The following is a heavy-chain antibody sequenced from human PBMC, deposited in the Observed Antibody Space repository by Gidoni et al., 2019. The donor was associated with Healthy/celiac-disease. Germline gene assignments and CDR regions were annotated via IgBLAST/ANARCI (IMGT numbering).Heavy chain of an antibody. CDR3: TRLRWELLSALDYYFDY. J-gene: IGHJ4*02. D-gene: IGHD1-26*01. V-gene: IGHV3-73*01. CDR1: GFTFGGSA. Sequence: EVQLVESGGGWVQPGGSLKLSCSASGFTFGGSAMRWVRQASGKGLEWVGRIRSKANSYATAYAASVKGRFTISRDDSKNTAYLQMNSLKTEDTAVYYCTRLRWELLSALDYYFDYWGQGTLVTVSS. CDR2: IRSKANSYAT.